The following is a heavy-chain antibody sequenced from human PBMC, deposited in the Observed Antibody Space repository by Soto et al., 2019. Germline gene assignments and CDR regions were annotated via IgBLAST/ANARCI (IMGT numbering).Heavy chain of an antibody. Sequence: GSLRLSCAASGFTFSSYSMNWVRQAPGKGLEWVSSISSSSSYIYYADSVRGRFTISRDNAKNSLYLQMNSLRAEDTAVYYCARGGILTGYYFDYWGQGTLVTVSS. D-gene: IGHD3-9*01. CDR1: GFTFSSYS. V-gene: IGHV3-21*01. J-gene: IGHJ4*02. CDR2: ISSSSSYI. CDR3: ARGGILTGYYFDY.